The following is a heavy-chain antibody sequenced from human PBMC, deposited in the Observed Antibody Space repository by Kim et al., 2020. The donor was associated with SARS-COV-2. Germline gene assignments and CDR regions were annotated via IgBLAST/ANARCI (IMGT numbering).Heavy chain of an antibody. CDR1: GFTFSSYG. Sequence: GGSLRHSCAASGFTFSSYGMHWVRQAPGKGLEWVAVISYDGSNKYYADSVKGRFTISRDNSKNTLYLQMNSLRAEDTAVYYCAKHGGGTHCSGGSCSLSYFDYWGQGTLVTVSS. D-gene: IGHD2-15*01. V-gene: IGHV3-30*18. J-gene: IGHJ4*02. CDR3: AKHGGGTHCSGGSCSLSYFDY. CDR2: ISYDGSNK.